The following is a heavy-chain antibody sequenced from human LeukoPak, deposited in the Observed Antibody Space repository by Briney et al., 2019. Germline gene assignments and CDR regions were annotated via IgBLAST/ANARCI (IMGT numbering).Heavy chain of an antibody. CDR2: INHSGST. CDR3: ASYCSSTSCYPANWFGP. V-gene: IGHV4-34*01. CDR1: GGSFSGYY. Sequence: SETLSLTCAVYGGSFSGYYWSWIRQPPGKGLEWIGEINHSGSTNYNPSLKSRVTISVDTSKNQFSLKLSSVTAADTAVYYCASYCSSTSCYPANWFGPWGQGTLVTVSS. D-gene: IGHD2-2*01. J-gene: IGHJ5*02.